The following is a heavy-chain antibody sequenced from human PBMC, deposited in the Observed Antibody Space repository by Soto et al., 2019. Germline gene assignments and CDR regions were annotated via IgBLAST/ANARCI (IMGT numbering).Heavy chain of an antibody. CDR2: IYYSGST. CDR3: ARGVVTADFDY. CDR1: GGSISSYY. V-gene: IGHV4-59*01. J-gene: IGHJ4*02. D-gene: IGHD2-21*02. Sequence: QVQLQESGPGLVKPSETLSLTCTVSGGSISSYYWSWIRQPPGKGLEWIGYIYYSGSTNYNPSLKSXXTXSXXTSKNQFSLKLSSATAADTAVYYCARGVVTADFDYWGQGTLVTVSS.